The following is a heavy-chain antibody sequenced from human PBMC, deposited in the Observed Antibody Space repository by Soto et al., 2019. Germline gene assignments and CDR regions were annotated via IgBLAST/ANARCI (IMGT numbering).Heavy chain of an antibody. CDR2: ISGSGGST. V-gene: IGHV3-23*01. J-gene: IGHJ5*02. Sequence: GGSLRLSCAASGFTFSSYAMSWVRQAPGKGLEWVSAISGSGGSTYYADSVKGRFTISRDNSKNTLYLQMNSLRAEDTAVYYCAKEGSDDIVVVPAAINWFDPWGQGTLVTVSS. CDR3: AKEGSDDIVVVPAAINWFDP. CDR1: GFTFSSYA. D-gene: IGHD2-2*01.